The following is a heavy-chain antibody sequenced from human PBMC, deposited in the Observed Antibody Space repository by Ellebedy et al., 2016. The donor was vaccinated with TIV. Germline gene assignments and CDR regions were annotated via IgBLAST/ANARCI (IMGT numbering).Heavy chain of an antibody. J-gene: IGHJ4*02. CDR2: IDGDGVT. CDR1: GFTFSSHW. Sequence: GESPKISCAASGFTFSSHWMHWVRQAPGEGLVWVARIDGDGVTSYADSVKGRFTISRDNTKNTLYLQMNSLRGEDTAMYYCGGVFDYWGQGTLVTVSS. CDR3: GGVFDY. V-gene: IGHV3-74*01.